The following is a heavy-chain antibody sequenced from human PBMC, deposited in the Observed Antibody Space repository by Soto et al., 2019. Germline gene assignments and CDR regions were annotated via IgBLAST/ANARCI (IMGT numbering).Heavy chain of an antibody. CDR3: ARDQEQWLAQAGGN. V-gene: IGHV1-18*01. Sequence: ALVKVSCKASGYTFTNYGISWVRQAPGQGLEWVGWISPYNGNTIYAQKLQGRVTMTTDTSTSTAYMELMSLRSDDTAVYYCARDQEQWLAQAGGNWGQGTLVTVSS. CDR1: GYTFTNYG. CDR2: ISPYNGNT. D-gene: IGHD6-19*01. J-gene: IGHJ4*02.